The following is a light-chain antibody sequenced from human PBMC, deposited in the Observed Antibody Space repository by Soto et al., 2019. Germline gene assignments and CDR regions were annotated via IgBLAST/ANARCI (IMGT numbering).Light chain of an antibody. J-gene: IGLJ2*01. CDR3: SSYTSSSTPGVL. CDR2: DVS. V-gene: IGLV2-14*01. Sequence: QSALTQPASVSGSPGQSITISCTGTSSDVGGYNYVSWYQQYPGQAPKLMIYDVSNRPSGVSNRFTGSKSGNTASLTISGLQAEDEADYYCSSYTSSSTPGVLFGGGTQLTVL. CDR1: SSDVGGYNY.